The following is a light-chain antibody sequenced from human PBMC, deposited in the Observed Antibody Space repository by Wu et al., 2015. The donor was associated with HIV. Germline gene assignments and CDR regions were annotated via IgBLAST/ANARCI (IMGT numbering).Light chain of an antibody. Sequence: EIVLTQSPGNVSLSVGTRITLSCRASESVRGESVVWYQQKPGQSPTLLIFDAASRPSGVPDRFRGSASGTNLLFVLTINRLETEDSALYYCQQYASSPWTFGQGTKLEIK. CDR2: DAA. V-gene: IGKV3-20*01. CDR3: QQYASSPWT. CDR1: ESVRGES. J-gene: IGKJ1*01.